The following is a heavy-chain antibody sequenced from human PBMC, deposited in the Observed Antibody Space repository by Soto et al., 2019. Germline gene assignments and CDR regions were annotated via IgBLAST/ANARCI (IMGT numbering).Heavy chain of an antibody. CDR2: ISGSGGST. V-gene: IGHV3-23*01. Sequence: GGSLRLSCAASGFTFSSYAMSWVRQAPGKGLEWVSAISGSGGSTYYADSVKGRFTISRDNSKNTLYLQMNSLRAEDTAVYYCAKREEVAGPPQYYYYMDVWGKGTTVTVSS. J-gene: IGHJ6*03. D-gene: IGHD6-19*01. CDR1: GFTFSSYA. CDR3: AKREEVAGPPQYYYYMDV.